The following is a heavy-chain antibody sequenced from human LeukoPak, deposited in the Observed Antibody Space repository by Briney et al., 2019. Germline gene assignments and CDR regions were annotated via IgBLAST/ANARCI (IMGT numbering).Heavy chain of an antibody. CDR3: ARDPWAYSSSWGADY. CDR2: INPNSGGT. CDR1: GYTFTVYY. D-gene: IGHD6-13*01. Sequence: ASVKVSCKASGYTFTVYYMHWVRQAPGQGLEWMGWINPNSGGTNYAQKFQGRVTMTRDTSISTAYMELSRLRSDDTAMYYCARDPWAYSSSWGADYWGQGTLVTVSS. J-gene: IGHJ4*02. V-gene: IGHV1-2*02.